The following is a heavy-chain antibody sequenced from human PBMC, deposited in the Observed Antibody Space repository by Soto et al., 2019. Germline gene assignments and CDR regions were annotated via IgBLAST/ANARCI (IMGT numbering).Heavy chain of an antibody. CDR2: IDWDDDK. J-gene: IGHJ4*02. D-gene: IGHD2-15*01. V-gene: IGHV2-70*11. Sequence: SGPTLVNPTQTFTLTCTFSGFSLTTSGVCVSWIRQPPGKALEWLARIDWDDDKYYSTSLKTRLTISKDTSKNQAVLTMTNMDPVVTATYYCARLSGASCKDNYWGQGALVTVSS. CDR1: GFSLTTSGVC. CDR3: ARLSGASCKDNY.